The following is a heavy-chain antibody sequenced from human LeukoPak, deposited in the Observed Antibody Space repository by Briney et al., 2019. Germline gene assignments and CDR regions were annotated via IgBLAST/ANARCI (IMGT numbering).Heavy chain of an antibody. CDR2: FDPEDGET. V-gene: IGHV1-24*01. CDR1: GYTLTELS. J-gene: IGHJ5*02. Sequence: GASVKVSCTVSGYTLTELSMHWVRQAPGNGLEWIGGFDPEDGETLYAHKFQSRVTLTEDTSTDTAYRELSGVKSEDTAVYHCATWGSSLALYWCDPWGQGTLVTVSS. CDR3: ATWGSSLALYWCDP. D-gene: IGHD6-6*01.